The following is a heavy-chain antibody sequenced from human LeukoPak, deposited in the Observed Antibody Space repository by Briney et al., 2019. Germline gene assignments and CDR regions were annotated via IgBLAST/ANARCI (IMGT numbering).Heavy chain of an antibody. J-gene: IGHJ3*01. D-gene: IGHD5-24*01. Sequence: GGSLRLSCAASGFSFSDYGMHWVRQAPGKGLEWVAVISYDGSNKYYADSVKGRFTISRDNSKNTLYLQMSSLHQGPIRPICAF. V-gene: IGHV3-30*03. CDR1: GFSFSDYG. CDR3: F. CDR2: ISYDGSNK.